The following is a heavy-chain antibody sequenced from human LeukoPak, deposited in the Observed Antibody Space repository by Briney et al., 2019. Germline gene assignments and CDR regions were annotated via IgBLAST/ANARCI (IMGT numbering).Heavy chain of an antibody. V-gene: IGHV3-7*01. Sequence: PGGSLRLSCVASGFNFNTYWMTWVRQAPGKGLEWVANIREDGNEKYYVDSVKGRFTISRDSAKDLLYLQMNSLGVEDTAVYFCARSQWVLDYWGQGTRVTISS. CDR1: GFNFNTYW. CDR3: ARSQWVLDY. D-gene: IGHD2-8*01. J-gene: IGHJ4*02. CDR2: IREDGNEK.